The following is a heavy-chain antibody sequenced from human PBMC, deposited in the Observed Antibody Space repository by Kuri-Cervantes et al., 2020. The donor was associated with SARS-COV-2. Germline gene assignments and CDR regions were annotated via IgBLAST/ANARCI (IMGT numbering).Heavy chain of an antibody. CDR3: ARGSPFITMIVVAPDY. J-gene: IGHJ4*02. CDR1: GFTFSSYG. CDR2: IWYDGSNK. D-gene: IGHD3-22*01. V-gene: IGHV3-33*01. Sequence: GGSLRLSCAASGFTFSSYGMHWVRQAPGKGLEWVAVIWYDGSNKYYADSVKGRFTISRDNSKNTLYLQMNSLRAEDTAVYYCARGSPFITMIVVAPDYWGQGTLVTVSS.